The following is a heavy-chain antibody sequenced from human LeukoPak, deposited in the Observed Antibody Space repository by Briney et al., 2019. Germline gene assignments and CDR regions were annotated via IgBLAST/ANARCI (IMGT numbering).Heavy chain of an antibody. Sequence: GGSLRLSCVASGFTISSYWMTWVRQAPGKGLEWVCNIKEDGSEKNYADSVNGRFTTSRDNAKNSLYLQMNSLRVEDTAVYYCARDPPGNYFDGTGYYSWGQGTLVTVSS. CDR3: ARDPPGNYFDGTGYYS. CDR1: GFTISSYW. V-gene: IGHV3-7*01. CDR2: IKEDGSEK. D-gene: IGHD3-22*01. J-gene: IGHJ5*02.